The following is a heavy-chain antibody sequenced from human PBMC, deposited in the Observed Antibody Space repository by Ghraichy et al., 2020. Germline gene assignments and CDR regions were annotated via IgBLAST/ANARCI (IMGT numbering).Heavy chain of an antibody. CDR3: ATDLSSGWYREGVH. D-gene: IGHD6-19*01. V-gene: IGHV1-24*01. CDR2: FDPEDGET. Sequence: ASVKVSCKVSGYTLTELSMHWVRQAPGKGLEWMGGFDPEDGETIYAQKFQGRVTMTEDTSTDTAYMELSSLRSEDTAVYYCATDLSSGWYREGVHWGQGTLVTVSS. CDR1: GYTLTELS. J-gene: IGHJ4*02.